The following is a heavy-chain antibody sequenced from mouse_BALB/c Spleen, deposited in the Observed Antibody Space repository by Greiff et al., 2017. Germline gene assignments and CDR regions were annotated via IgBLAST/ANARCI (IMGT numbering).Heavy chain of an antibody. J-gene: IGHJ1*01. Sequence: EVHLVESGGGLVQPGGSRKLSCAASGFTFSSFGMHWVRQAPEKGLEWVAYISSGSSTIYYADTVKGRFTISRDNPKNTLFLQMTSLRSEDTAMYYCARRYGSPYWYFDVWGAGTTVTVSS. D-gene: IGHD1-1*01. CDR2: ISSGSSTI. V-gene: IGHV5-17*02. CDR1: GFTFSSFG. CDR3: ARRYGSPYWYFDV.